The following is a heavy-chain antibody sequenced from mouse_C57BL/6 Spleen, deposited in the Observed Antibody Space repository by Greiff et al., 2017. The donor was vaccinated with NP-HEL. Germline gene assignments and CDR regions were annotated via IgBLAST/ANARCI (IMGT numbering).Heavy chain of an antibody. CDR3: ARGGLYYYGSSYGFAY. CDR2: ISYDGSN. V-gene: IGHV3-6*01. D-gene: IGHD1-1*01. CDR1: GYSITSCYY. Sequence: ESGPGLVKPSQSLSLTCSVTGYSITSCYYWNWIRQFPGNKLEWMGYISYDGSNNYNPSLKNRISITRDTSKNQFFLKLNSVTTEDTATYYCARGGLYYYGSSYGFAYWGQGTLVTVSA. J-gene: IGHJ3*01.